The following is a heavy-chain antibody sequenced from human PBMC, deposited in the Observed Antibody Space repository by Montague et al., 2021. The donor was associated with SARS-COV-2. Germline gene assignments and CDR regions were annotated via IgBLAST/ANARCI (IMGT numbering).Heavy chain of an antibody. J-gene: IGHJ6*02. CDR2: ISSGSGCRI. CDR3: ARDVDPNSWDGMDV. V-gene: IGHV3-48*03. D-gene: IGHD2-15*01. CDR1: GFSFSSYE. Sequence: SLRLSCAASGFSFSSYEMNWARQAPGKGLEWISYISSGSGCRIHYADSVRGRFTISGANAKNPLYLQMNGLRAEDTAIYYCARDVDPNSWDGMDVWGQGTTVTVSS.